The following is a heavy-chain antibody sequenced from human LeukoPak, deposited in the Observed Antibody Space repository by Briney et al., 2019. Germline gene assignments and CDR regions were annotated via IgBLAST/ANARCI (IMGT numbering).Heavy chain of an antibody. Sequence: PSETLSLTCTVSGGSISSSTYYWDWIRQAPGKGLEWIGNIYHSGSTYYNPSLKSRVTISVNTSKNQFSLKLSSLTAADTAVYYCARHPSELNWLDPWGQGTLVTVSS. CDR2: IYHSGST. CDR1: GGSISSSTYY. J-gene: IGHJ5*02. CDR3: ARHPSELNWLDP. V-gene: IGHV4-39*01.